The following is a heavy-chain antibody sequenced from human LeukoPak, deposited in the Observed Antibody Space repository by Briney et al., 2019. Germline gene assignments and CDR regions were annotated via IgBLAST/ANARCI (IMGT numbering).Heavy chain of an antibody. V-gene: IGHV4-34*01. CDR3: ARGGGSGWYIDY. CDR2: IHHSGST. CDR1: GGSFSEYY. Sequence: SETLSLTCAVYGGSFSEYYWNWIRQPPGKGLEWIGEIHHSGSTNYNPSLKSRVTMSVDTSKNQFSLKLSSVTAADTALYYCARGGGSGWYIDYWGQGTLVAVSS. D-gene: IGHD6-19*01. J-gene: IGHJ4*02.